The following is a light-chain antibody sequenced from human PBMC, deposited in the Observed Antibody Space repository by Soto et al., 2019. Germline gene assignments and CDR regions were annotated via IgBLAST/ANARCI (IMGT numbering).Light chain of an antibody. V-gene: IGKV3-20*01. Sequence: EIVLTQSPGTLSLFPGERATLSCRASQSVSSNYLAWYQVRPGQAPRLLIHAASRRATGIADRFSGSGSGTDFTLTISRLEPEDFAVYYCQQYGDSPETFGQGTKVEIK. J-gene: IGKJ2*01. CDR3: QQYGDSPET. CDR2: AAS. CDR1: QSVSSNY.